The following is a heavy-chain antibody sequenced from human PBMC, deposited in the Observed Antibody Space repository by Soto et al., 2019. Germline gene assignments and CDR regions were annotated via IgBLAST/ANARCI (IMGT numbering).Heavy chain of an antibody. V-gene: IGHV4-31*03. CDR1: SGSISSGGYY. D-gene: IGHD7-27*01. Sequence: QVQLQESGPGLVKPSQTLSLTCTVSSGSISSGGYYWSWIRQHPGKGLEWIGYIYYSGSTYYNPSLKSRVTISIDTSKNQFSLKLSSVTAADTAVYYCARDRSNWAFDYWGQGTLVTVSS. CDR3: ARDRSNWAFDY. J-gene: IGHJ4*02. CDR2: IYYSGST.